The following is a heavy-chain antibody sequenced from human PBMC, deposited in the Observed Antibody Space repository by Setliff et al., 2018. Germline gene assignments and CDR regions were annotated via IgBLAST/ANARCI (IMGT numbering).Heavy chain of an antibody. CDR1: GATFNNYA. J-gene: IGHJ3*02. CDR2: IMPVLRIA. Sequence: GASVKVSCKALGATFNNYALNWVRQAPGQGLEWMGGIMPVLRIANYAHNFQGRATITADKSTSTAYMELSSLRSEDTAVYYCARELLGRSFDIWGQGTMVTVSS. D-gene: IGHD3-10*01. V-gene: IGHV1-69*10. CDR3: ARELLGRSFDI.